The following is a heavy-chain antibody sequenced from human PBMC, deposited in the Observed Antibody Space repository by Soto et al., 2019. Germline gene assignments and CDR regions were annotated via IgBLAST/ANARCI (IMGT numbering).Heavy chain of an antibody. Sequence: QVQLQQWGAGLLKPSETLSLTCAVYGGSFSDYYWSWIRQPPGKGLEWIGEINHSGSTNYNPSLKSRVTISVDTSKNQFSLKLSSVTAADTAVYYCARDLYRRPYDFWSGEHPIFDYWGQGTLVTVSS. D-gene: IGHD3-3*01. J-gene: IGHJ4*02. V-gene: IGHV4-34*01. CDR3: ARDLYRRPYDFWSGEHPIFDY. CDR1: GGSFSDYY. CDR2: INHSGST.